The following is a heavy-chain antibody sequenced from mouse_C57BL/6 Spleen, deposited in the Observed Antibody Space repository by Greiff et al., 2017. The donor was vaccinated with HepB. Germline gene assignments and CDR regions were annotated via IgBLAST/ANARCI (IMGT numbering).Heavy chain of an antibody. J-gene: IGHJ2*01. CDR1: GYTFTSYW. Sequence: VKLMEPGAELVKPGASVKLSCKASGYTFTSYWMHWVKQRPGRGLEWIGRIDPNSGGTKYNEKFKSKATLTVDKPSSTAYMQLSSLTSEDSAVYYCARSGHYGSSYGGFFDYWGQGTTLTVSS. D-gene: IGHD1-1*01. V-gene: IGHV1-72*01. CDR2: IDPNSGGT. CDR3: ARSGHYGSSYGGFFDY.